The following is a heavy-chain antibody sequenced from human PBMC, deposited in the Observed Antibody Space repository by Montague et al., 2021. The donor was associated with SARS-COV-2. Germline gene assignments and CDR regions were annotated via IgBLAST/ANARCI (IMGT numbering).Heavy chain of an antibody. CDR2: IHHTGSA. CDR1: GGSFNNYY. Sequence: SETRSLTCTVSGGSFNNYYWSWLRQPPEKGPEWIAFIHHTGSANYNPSLKSRATISVDPYKNQCSLKLTSVTAADAALYYCARHLAVGTSGFDIWGQGTMVTVSS. V-gene: IGHV4-59*08. CDR3: ARHLAVGTSGFDI. D-gene: IGHD6-19*01. J-gene: IGHJ3*02.